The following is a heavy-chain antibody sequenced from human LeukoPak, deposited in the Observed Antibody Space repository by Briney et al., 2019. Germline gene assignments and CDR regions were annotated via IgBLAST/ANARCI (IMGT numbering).Heavy chain of an antibody. D-gene: IGHD4-23*01. CDR2: ISSSSSYI. CDR3: ARDLVATVVTPGVY. J-gene: IGHJ4*02. V-gene: IGHV3-21*06. Sequence: GGSLRLSCAASGFTFSTYNMNWVRQAPGKGLEWVSSISSSSSYIYYADSVKGRFTISRDNAKNSLYLQMNSLRAEDTAVYYCARDLVATVVTPGVYWGQGTLVTVSS. CDR1: GFTFSTYN.